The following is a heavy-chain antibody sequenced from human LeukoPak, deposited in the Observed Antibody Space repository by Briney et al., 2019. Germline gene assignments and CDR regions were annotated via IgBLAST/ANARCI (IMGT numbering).Heavy chain of an antibody. Sequence: SETLSLTCTVSGGSISYYYWSWIRQSPGKGLGWIGYIYYSGTTNYNPSLKSRVTITVDTSKNQFSLQLRSVTAADTAVYYCAREDPQTTVPEGMDVWGQGTTVTVSS. CDR1: GGSISYYY. CDR3: AREDPQTTVPEGMDV. D-gene: IGHD4-17*01. J-gene: IGHJ6*02. V-gene: IGHV4-59*01. CDR2: IYYSGTT.